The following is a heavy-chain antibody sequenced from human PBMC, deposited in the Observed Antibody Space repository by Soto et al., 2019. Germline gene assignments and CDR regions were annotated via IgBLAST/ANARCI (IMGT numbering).Heavy chain of an antibody. CDR1: GFTFSSYG. D-gene: IGHD5-12*01. CDR3: ASDLGYSGFPY. Sequence: GVSLRLSCAASGFTFSSYGMHWVRQAPGKGLEWVAVIWYDGSNKYYADSVKGRFTISRDNSKNTLYLQMNSLRAEDTAVYYCASDLGYSGFPYWGQGTLVTVSS. J-gene: IGHJ4*02. V-gene: IGHV3-33*01. CDR2: IWYDGSNK.